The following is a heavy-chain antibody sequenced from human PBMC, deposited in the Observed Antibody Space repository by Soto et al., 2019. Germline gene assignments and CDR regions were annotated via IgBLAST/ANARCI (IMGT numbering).Heavy chain of an antibody. CDR2: IKQDGSEK. J-gene: IGHJ4*02. CDR1: GFTVSSNY. V-gene: IGHV3-7*05. CDR3: ARVYPSSHII. D-gene: IGHD6-13*01. Sequence: GSLRLSCAASGFTVSSNYMSWVRQAPGKGLEWVANIKQDGSEKYYVDSVKGRFTISRDNAKNSLYLQMNSLRAEDTAVYYCARVYPSSHIIWGQGTLVTVSS.